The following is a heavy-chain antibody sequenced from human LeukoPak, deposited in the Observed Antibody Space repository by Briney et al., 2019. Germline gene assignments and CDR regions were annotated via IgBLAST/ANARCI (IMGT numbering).Heavy chain of an antibody. CDR1: GYPFPTYE. V-gene: IGHV1-8*01. J-gene: IGHJ5*02. D-gene: IGHD1-14*01. CDR2: VHPDTGYA. CDR3: ARGPRNDP. Sequence: ASVKVSCKTSGYPFPTYEINWVRQAAGQGLEWMGWVHPDTGYADYAQKFQGRVTMTSDTSISTAYMELSSLRSDDTAVYLCARGPRNDPWGQGTLVTVSS.